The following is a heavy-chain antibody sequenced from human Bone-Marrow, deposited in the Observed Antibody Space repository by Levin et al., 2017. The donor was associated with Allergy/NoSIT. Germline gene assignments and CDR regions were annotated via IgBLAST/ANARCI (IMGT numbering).Heavy chain of an antibody. D-gene: IGHD6-19*01. CDR1: GFTFSNYG. J-gene: IGHJ4*02. V-gene: IGHV3-30*18. CDR3: AKLLPWLVLTAPFDY. Sequence: QPGGSLRLSCAVSGFTFSNYGMHWVRQAPGKGLEWVALISYDGSDKDYADSVKGRFTISRDSSKNTLYLQMNSLRAEDTAVYYCAKLLPWLVLTAPFDYWGQGTLVTVSS. CDR2: ISYDGSDK.